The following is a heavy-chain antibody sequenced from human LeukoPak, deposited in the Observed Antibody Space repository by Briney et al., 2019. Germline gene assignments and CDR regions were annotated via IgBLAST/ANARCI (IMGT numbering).Heavy chain of an antibody. CDR3: ARECYDSSGYHNWFDP. Sequence: ASVKVSCKVSGYTLTELSMHWVRQAPGKGLEWMGGFDPEDGETIYAQKFQGRVTITADESTSTAYMELSSLRSEDTAVYYCARECYDSSGYHNWFDPWGQGTLATVSS. CDR2: FDPEDGET. D-gene: IGHD3-22*01. CDR1: GYTLTELS. V-gene: IGHV1-24*01. J-gene: IGHJ5*02.